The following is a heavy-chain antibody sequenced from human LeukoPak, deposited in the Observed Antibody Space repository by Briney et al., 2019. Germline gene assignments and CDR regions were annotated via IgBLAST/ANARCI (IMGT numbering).Heavy chain of an antibody. CDR2: IYTSGST. CDR3: ASHLPFSSKAGATTGAFDI. D-gene: IGHD1-26*01. J-gene: IGHJ3*02. CDR1: GGSIRSYY. Sequence: PSETLSLTCTVSGGSIRSYYWSWIRQPAGKGLEWIGLIYTSGSTTYNPSLKSRVTISVDTSKNQFSLKLTSMTAADTAVYYCASHLPFSSKAGATTGAFDIWGQGTMVTVSS. V-gene: IGHV4-4*07.